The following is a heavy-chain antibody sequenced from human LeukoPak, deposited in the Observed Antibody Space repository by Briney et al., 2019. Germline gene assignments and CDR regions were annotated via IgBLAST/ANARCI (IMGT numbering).Heavy chain of an antibody. CDR2: IIPILGIA. CDR3: ASRSSSSWNYFDY. V-gene: IGHV1-69*04. D-gene: IGHD6-13*01. Sequence: SVKVSCKASGGTFSSYAISWVRQAPGQGLEWMGRIIPILGIANYAQKFQGRVTITADKSTSTAYMELSSLRSEDTAVYYCASRSSSSWNYFDYWAREPWSPSPQ. J-gene: IGHJ4*02. CDR1: GGTFSSYA.